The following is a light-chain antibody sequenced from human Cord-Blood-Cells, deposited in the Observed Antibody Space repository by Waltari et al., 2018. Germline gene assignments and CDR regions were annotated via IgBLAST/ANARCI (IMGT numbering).Light chain of an antibody. CDR3: CSYAGSYTFYVV. V-gene: IGLV2-11*01. J-gene: IGLJ2*01. CDR1: SSDVGGSNY. CDR2: DVS. Sequence: QSALTQPRSVSGSPGPSVTISCTGPSSDVGGSNYVSWYQQHPGKAPKLMIYDVSKRPSGVPDRFSGSKSGNTASLTISGLQAEDGADYYCCSYAGSYTFYVVFGGGTKLTVL.